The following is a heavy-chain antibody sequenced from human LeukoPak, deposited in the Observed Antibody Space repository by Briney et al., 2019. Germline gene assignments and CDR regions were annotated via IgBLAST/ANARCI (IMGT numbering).Heavy chain of an antibody. D-gene: IGHD5-12*01. CDR2: ISSSSSYI. J-gene: IGHJ4*02. V-gene: IGHV3-21*01. CDR3: ARTEWLRSGYYFDY. Sequence: GGSPRLSCAASGFTFSSYSIHWVRQAPGKGLEWVSCISSSSSYIYYADSVKGRFTISRDNAKNSLFLQMNSLRAEDTAVYYCARTEWLRSGYYFDYWGQGTLVTVSS. CDR1: GFTFSSYS.